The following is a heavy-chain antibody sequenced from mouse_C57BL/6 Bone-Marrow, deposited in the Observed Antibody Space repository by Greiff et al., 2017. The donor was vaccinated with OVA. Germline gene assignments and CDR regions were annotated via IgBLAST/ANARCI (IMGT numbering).Heavy chain of an antibody. V-gene: IGHV1-81*01. CDR3: AILLRYY. Sequence: VQLQRSEAELSRPGASVKLSCKASGYTFTGSGISWVKQSTGQGLGWIGEIYPRIGNTYYNGKFKGKATQTANKSSSTAYMELRSLTSEDSAVYFCAILLRYYWGQGTTLTVSS. CDR1: GYTFTGSG. J-gene: IGHJ2*01. D-gene: IGHD1-1*01. CDR2: IYPRIGNT.